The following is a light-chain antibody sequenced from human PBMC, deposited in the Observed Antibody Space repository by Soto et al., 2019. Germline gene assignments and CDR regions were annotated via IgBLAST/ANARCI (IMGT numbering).Light chain of an antibody. Sequence: DILISLTRTTLSRSIPYKVPITFLASQSISSWLVWYQQKLGKAPKLLIYKASSLESGAPSRFSGSGSGTEFTLTISSLQPDDFATYYCQQYNIFTWRFGHVRKVDIK. V-gene: IGKV1-5*03. CDR1: QSISSW. CDR3: QQYNIFTWR. J-gene: IGKJ1*01. CDR2: KAS.